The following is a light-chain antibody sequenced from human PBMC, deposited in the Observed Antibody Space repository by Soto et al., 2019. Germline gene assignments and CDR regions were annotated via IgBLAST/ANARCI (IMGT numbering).Light chain of an antibody. V-gene: IGKV3-15*01. Sequence: EIVMTQSPATLYVSPGERATLSCRASQSVSTKLAWYQQKPDQAHRLLIYGASTRATGIPARFSGSGSGTEFTLAIRSLQYEDCTVYYCQQYNIWPPWTFGQGTKMDIK. J-gene: IGKJ1*01. CDR3: QQYNIWPPWT. CDR1: QSVSTK. CDR2: GAS.